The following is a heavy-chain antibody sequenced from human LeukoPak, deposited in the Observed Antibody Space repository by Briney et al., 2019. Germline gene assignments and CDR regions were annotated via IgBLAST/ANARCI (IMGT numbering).Heavy chain of an antibody. CDR3: AKAVTYYDFWSGVDY. CDR1: GFTFSSYW. D-gene: IGHD3-3*01. Sequence: GGSLRLSCAASGFTFSSYWMHWVRQAPGKGLVWVSRINSDGSSTSYADSVKGRFTISRDNSKNTLYLQMNSLRAEDTAVYYCAKAVTYYDFWSGVDYWGQGTLVTVSS. V-gene: IGHV3-74*01. J-gene: IGHJ4*02. CDR2: INSDGSST.